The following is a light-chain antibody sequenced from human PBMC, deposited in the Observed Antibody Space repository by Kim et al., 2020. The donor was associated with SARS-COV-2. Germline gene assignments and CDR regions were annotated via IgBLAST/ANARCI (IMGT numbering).Light chain of an antibody. CDR2: GAS. CDR1: QDISNY. Sequence: DIQMTQSPSSLSASVGDRITITCRASQDISNYLAWFQQSPGKAPKSLIYGASSLHSGVPLSFSGSGSGTDFTLTISSLQPENFATYYCQQYNSFPYTFGEGTKVDIK. V-gene: IGKV1-16*01. CDR3: QQYNSFPYT. J-gene: IGKJ4*01.